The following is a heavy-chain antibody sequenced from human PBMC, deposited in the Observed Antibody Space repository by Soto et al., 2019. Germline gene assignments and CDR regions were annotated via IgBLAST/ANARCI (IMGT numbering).Heavy chain of an antibody. D-gene: IGHD2-15*01. J-gene: IGHJ5*02. Sequence: QVQLQESGPGLVKPSQTLSLTCTVSGGSISSGGYYWSWIRQHPGKGLEWIGYIYYSGSTYYNPSLKSRVTISVETSKNQFSLKLSSVTAADTAVYYCARTWARIVVVVAATVEDWFDPWGQGTLVTVSS. CDR2: IYYSGST. CDR3: ARTWARIVVVVAATVEDWFDP. V-gene: IGHV4-31*03. CDR1: GGSISSGGYY.